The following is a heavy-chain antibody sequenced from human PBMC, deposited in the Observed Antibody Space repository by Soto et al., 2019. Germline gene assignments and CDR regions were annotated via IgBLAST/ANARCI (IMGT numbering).Heavy chain of an antibody. D-gene: IGHD6-13*01. CDR2: SRNKAKRYTT. CDR1: GFTFSDHS. V-gene: IGHV3-72*01. CDR3: TRISAAVSNAFDI. J-gene: IGHJ3*02. Sequence: VPVVESGGGLVQPGGSLRLSCAASGFTFSDHSMDWVRQAPGKGLEWVGRSRNKAKRYTTEYAASVKGRFTVSRDDSKNSLYLQMNSLKTEDTAVYYCTRISAAVSNAFDIWGQGTMVTVSS.